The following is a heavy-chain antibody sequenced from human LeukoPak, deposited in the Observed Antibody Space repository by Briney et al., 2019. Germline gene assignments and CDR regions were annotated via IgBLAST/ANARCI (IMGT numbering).Heavy chain of an antibody. CDR2: IFYSGNT. CDR3: ARDPRHQLINWFAP. Sequence: PSETLSLTCTVTGGAISSSTYYWGWIRQPPGKGLEWIGSIFYSGNTHYNPSLKSRVTISVDSSKNQFSLQLSSVTAADTAVYYCARDPRHQLINWFAPWGQGTLVTVSS. V-gene: IGHV4-39*07. CDR1: GGAISSSTYY. D-gene: IGHD6-13*01. J-gene: IGHJ5*02.